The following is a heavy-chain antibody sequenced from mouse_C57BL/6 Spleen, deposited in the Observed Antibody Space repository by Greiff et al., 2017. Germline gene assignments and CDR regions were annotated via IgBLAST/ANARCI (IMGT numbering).Heavy chain of an antibody. J-gene: IGHJ1*03. CDR2: IDPSDSYT. Sequence: QVQLQQSGAELVRPGTSVKLSCKASGYTFTSYWMHWVKQRPGQGLEWIGVIDPSDSYTNYNQKFKGKATLTVDTSSSTAYMQLSSLTSEDSAVYYCAREGVVATDFDVWGTGTTVTVSS. V-gene: IGHV1-59*01. D-gene: IGHD1-1*01. CDR1: GYTFTSYW. CDR3: AREGVVATDFDV.